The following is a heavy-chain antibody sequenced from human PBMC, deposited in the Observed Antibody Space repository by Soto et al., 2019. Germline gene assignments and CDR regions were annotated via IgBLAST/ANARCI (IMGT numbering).Heavy chain of an antibody. J-gene: IGHJ4*02. CDR2: IKYSGTT. CDR3: ARPSTSGYRYTFDY. Sequence: SETLSLTCTVSGGSISSSSCHWGWIRQPPGKGLEWIASIKYSGTTFYNPSLKSRVTLSVDTSKNQFALKLSSVTAAETAVYYCARPSTSGYRYTFDYWGQGTLVTVSS. D-gene: IGHD3-22*01. CDR1: GGSISSSSCH. V-gene: IGHV4-39*01.